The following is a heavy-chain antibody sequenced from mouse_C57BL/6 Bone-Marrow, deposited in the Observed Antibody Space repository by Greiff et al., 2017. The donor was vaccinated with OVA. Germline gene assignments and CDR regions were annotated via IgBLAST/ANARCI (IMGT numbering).Heavy chain of an antibody. CDR3: ARERGTGTDY. CDR2: ISDGGSYT. V-gene: IGHV5-4*01. D-gene: IGHD4-1*01. J-gene: IGHJ2*01. CDR1: GFTFSSYA. Sequence: QVVESGGGLVKPGGSLKLSCAASGFTFSSYAMSWVRQTPEKRLEWVATISDGGSYTYYPDNVKGRFTISRDNAKNNLYLQMSHLKSEDTAMYYCARERGTGTDYWGQGTTLTVSS.